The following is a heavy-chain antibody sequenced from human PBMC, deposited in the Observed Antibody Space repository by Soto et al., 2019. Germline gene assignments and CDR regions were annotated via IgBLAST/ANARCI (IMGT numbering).Heavy chain of an antibody. CDR2: VYHTGDT. V-gene: IGHV4-4*02. J-gene: IGHJ5*02. D-gene: IGHD2-21*02. CDR1: GGTVASSHW. Sequence: PSETLSLTCGVSGGTVASSHWWSWVRQSPGGGLEWIGNVYHTGDTSFNPSLQSRVTISVDKSNNQFSLRLNSLTAADTAVYFCAREIVTAGGNNYFDPWGPGTLVTVSS. CDR3: AREIVTAGGNNYFDP.